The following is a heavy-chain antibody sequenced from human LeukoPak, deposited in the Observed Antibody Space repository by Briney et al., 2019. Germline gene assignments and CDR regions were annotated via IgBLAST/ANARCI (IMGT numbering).Heavy chain of an antibody. CDR3: ARGNSSSWPLDY. J-gene: IGHJ4*02. V-gene: IGHV4-61*02. CDR1: GGSFSSSSFY. Sequence: SQTLSLTCTVSGGSFSSSSFYWSWIRQPAGKGLEWIGRICTSGSSNYNPSLKSRLTMSVDTSKNQFSLKMSSVTAADTAVYYCARGNSSSWPLDYWGQGTLVTVSS. CDR2: ICTSGSS. D-gene: IGHD6-13*01.